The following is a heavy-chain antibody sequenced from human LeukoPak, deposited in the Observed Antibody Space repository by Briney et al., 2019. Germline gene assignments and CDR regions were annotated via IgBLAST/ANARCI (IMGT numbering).Heavy chain of an antibody. V-gene: IGHV3-23*01. D-gene: IGHD2-15*01. CDR1: GFSFSSYG. CDR2: I. CDR3: AKNGDRGAYCSGGSCYPYYYYMDV. Sequence: GGTLRLSCAASGFSFSSYGMSWVRQAPGKGLEWVSAIKGRFTISRDNSKNTLYLQMNSLRAEDTAIYYCAKNGDRGAYCSGGSCYPYYYYMDVWGKGTTVTISS. J-gene: IGHJ6*03.